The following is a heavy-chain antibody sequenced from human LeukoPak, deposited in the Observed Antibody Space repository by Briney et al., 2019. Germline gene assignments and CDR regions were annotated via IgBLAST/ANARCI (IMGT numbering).Heavy chain of an antibody. V-gene: IGHV4-34*01. CDR3: ARESVRAFDI. CDR2: TNHSGST. Sequence: SETLSLTCAVYGGSFSGYYWSWIRQPPGKGLEWIGETNHSGSTNYNPSLKSRVTISVDTSKNQFSLKLSSVTAADTAVYHCARESVRAFDIWGQGTMVTVSS. J-gene: IGHJ3*02. D-gene: IGHD4-17*01. CDR1: GGSFSGYY.